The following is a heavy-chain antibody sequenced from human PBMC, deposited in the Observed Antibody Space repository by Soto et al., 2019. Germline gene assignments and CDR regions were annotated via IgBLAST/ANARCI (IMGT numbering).Heavy chain of an antibody. CDR1: GFTVSSNY. CDR2: IYSGGST. V-gene: IGHV3-66*01. CDR3: ARRHCSSSSWQEDYYYYMDV. D-gene: IGHD2-2*01. J-gene: IGHJ6*03. Sequence: GGSLRLSCAASGFTVSSNYMSWVRQAPGKGLEWVSVIYSGGSTYYADSVKGRFTISRDNSKNTLYLQMNSLRAEDTAVYYCARRHCSSSSWQEDYYYYMDVWGKGTTVNV.